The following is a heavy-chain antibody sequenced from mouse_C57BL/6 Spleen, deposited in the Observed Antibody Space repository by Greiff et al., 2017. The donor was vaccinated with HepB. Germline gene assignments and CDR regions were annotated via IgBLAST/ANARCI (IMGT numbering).Heavy chain of an antibody. J-gene: IGHJ4*01. D-gene: IGHD1-1*02. Sequence: QVQLKESGPGLVAPSQSLSITCTVSGFSFTSYGVHWVRQPPGKGLEWLVVIWSDGSTTYNSALKSRLSISKDNSKSQVFLKMNSLQTDDTAMYYCARHKGSPRDYAMDYWGQGTSVTVSS. V-gene: IGHV2-6-1*01. CDR3: ARHKGSPRDYAMDY. CDR1: GFSFTSYG. CDR2: IWSDGST.